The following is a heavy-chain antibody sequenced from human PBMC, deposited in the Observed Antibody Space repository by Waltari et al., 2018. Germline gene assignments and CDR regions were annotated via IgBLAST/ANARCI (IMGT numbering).Heavy chain of an antibody. CDR3: ATVPPTFDI. CDR2: VDPEDGET. J-gene: IGHJ3*02. CDR1: GNTFIDYI. Sequence: EVQLVQSGAEVMKPGATAKISCKASGNTFIDYIKHRVQQAPGKGLEWMGRVDPEDGETRDAEKFQGRVTITADTSTDTAYMELSSLRSEDTAVYYCATVPPTFDIWGQGTMVTVSS. V-gene: IGHV1-69-2*01.